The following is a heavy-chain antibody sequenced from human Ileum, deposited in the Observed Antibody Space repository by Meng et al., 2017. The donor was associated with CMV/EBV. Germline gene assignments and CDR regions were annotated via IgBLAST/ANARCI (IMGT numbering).Heavy chain of an antibody. CDR3: VRAEYGDYGGY. Sequence: GGSLRLSCVVSRLTFSTYAMHWVRQAPGKGLEWVAVISYDGRNTNYADSVKGRFTISRDNSMNTVYLQMNSLTAEDTAVYYCVRAEYGDYGGYWGQGTLVTVSS. D-gene: IGHD4-17*01. CDR2: ISYDGRNT. CDR1: RLTFSTYA. J-gene: IGHJ4*02. V-gene: IGHV3-30*14.